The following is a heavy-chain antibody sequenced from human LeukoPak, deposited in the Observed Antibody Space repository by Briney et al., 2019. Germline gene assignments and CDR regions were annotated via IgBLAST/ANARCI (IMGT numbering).Heavy chain of an antibody. V-gene: IGHV4-39*01. CDR3: AILTHCSCGVCYVGDF. Sequence: SETLSLTCTVSGVSINSSHYFWGWIRQPPGKGLEWVGGMFYSGKTYYNLSLKSRLTISVDTSNIQISLKLTSVTAAYTSVYYCAILTHCSCGVCYVGDFWGQGTVVIVPS. J-gene: IGHJ4*02. CDR2: MFYSGKT. CDR1: GVSINSSHYF. D-gene: IGHD2-8*02.